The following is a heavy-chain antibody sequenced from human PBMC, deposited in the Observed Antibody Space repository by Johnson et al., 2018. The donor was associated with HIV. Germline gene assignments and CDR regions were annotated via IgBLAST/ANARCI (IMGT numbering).Heavy chain of an antibody. CDR3: AKDKSGRYYDSSGYSLDDAFDI. Sequence: VQLVESGGGLVQPGGSLRLSCAASGFTLDDYGMAWVRQSPGKGLEWVSGINWNGGSTGYADSVKGRFTISRDNSKSTLFLQMNSLRAEDTAVYYCAKDKSGRYYDSSGYSLDDAFDIWGQGTMVTVSS. J-gene: IGHJ3*02. CDR2: INWNGGST. D-gene: IGHD3-22*01. CDR1: GFTLDDYG. V-gene: IGHV3-20*04.